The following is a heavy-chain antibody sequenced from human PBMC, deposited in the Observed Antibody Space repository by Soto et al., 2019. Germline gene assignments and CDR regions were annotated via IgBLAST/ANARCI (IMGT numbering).Heavy chain of an antibody. Sequence: QVQLQESGPGLVKPSQTLSLTCTVSGGSISSGDYYWSWIRQPPGKGLEWIGYIYYSGSTYYTPSLKSRVTISVDTSKNQFSLKLSSVTAADTAVYYRARGGLPTIFPLYWGQGTLVTVSS. J-gene: IGHJ4*02. V-gene: IGHV4-30-4*01. CDR2: IYYSGST. CDR3: ARGGLPTIFPLY. CDR1: GGSISSGDYY. D-gene: IGHD3-3*01.